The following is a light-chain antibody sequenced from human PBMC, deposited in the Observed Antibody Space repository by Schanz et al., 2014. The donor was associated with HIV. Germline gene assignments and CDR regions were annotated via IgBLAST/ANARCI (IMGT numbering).Light chain of an antibody. J-gene: IGLJ2*01. CDR3: QSYDKSNVVI. V-gene: IGLV6-57*04. CDR1: SGTFASSY. CDR2: EDS. Sequence: NFMLTQPHSVSESPEKTVTISCTRSSGTFASSYVQWHQQRPGSAPTIVIYEDSQRPSGVSDRFSGSIDSSSKSASLTISGLRTEDEADYYCQSYDKSNVVIFGGGTKLTVL.